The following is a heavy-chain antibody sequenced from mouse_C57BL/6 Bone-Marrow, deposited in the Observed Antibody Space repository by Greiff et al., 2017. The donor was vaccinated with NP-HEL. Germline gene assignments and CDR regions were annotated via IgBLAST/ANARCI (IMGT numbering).Heavy chain of an antibody. D-gene: IGHD1-1*01. CDR1: GYSFTGYY. J-gene: IGHJ3*01. V-gene: IGHV1-31*01. CDR3: ARGEVYYYGSSSWFAY. Sequence: VQLQQSGPELVKPGASVKISCKASGYSFTGYYMHWVKQSHGNILDWIGYIYPYNGVSSYNQKFKGKATLTVDKSSSTAYMELRSLTSEDSAVYYCARGEVYYYGSSSWFAYWGQGTLVTVSA. CDR2: IYPYNGVS.